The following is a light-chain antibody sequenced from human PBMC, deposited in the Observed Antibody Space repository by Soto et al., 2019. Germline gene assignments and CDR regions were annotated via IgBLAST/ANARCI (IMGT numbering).Light chain of an antibody. Sequence: EILMTQSPGTLSVSPGERATVSCRPSQIVSSNLAWYQQKPGRALRLPIDGASTRATGIPERFSGRGSGKDFPLTSSILEQEDVAVYYCQQYDAVVTVGQGTKVEI. V-gene: IGKV3D-15*01. CDR1: QIVSSN. CDR3: QQYDAVVT. CDR2: GAS. J-gene: IGKJ1*01.